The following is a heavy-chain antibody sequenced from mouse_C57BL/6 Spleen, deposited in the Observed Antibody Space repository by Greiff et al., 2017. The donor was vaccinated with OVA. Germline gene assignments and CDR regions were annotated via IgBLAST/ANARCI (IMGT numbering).Heavy chain of an antibody. CDR1: GYAFTNYL. J-gene: IGHJ1*03. Sequence: VQLQESGAELVRPGTSVKVSCKASGYAFTNYLIEWLKQRPGQGLEWIGVINPGSGGTNYNEKFKGKATLTADKSSSTAYMQLSSLTSEDSAVYFCARSGGYYWYFDVWGTGTTVTVSS. D-gene: IGHD1-1*02. V-gene: IGHV1-54*01. CDR3: ARSGGYYWYFDV. CDR2: INPGSGGT.